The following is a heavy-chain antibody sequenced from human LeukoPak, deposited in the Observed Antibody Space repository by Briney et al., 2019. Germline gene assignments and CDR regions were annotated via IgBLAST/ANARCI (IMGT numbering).Heavy chain of an antibody. CDR3: ARPDRTGTIDY. J-gene: IGHJ4*02. CDR2: ISSTGSTL. D-gene: IGHD1-7*01. Sequence: PGGSLRLSCAASGFTFSDYYMSWIRQAPGKGLEWVSYISSTGSTLYYADSVKGRFTISRDNAKNSLFLQMNSLRAEDTAVYYCARPDRTGTIDYWGQGTLVTVSS. V-gene: IGHV3-11*04. CDR1: GFTFSDYY.